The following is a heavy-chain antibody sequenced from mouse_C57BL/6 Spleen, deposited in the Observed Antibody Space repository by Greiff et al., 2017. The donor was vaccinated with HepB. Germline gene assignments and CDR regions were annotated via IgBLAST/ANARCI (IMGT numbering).Heavy chain of an antibody. CDR3: AREQGYYGVDY. J-gene: IGHJ2*01. V-gene: IGHV3-6*01. D-gene: IGHD1-1*01. Sequence: DVKLQESGPGLVKPSQSLSLTCSVTGYSITSGYYWNWIRQFPGNKLEWMGYISYDGSNNYNPSLKNRISITRDTSKNQFFLKLNSVTTEDTATYYCAREQGYYGVDYWGQGTTLTVSS. CDR2: ISYDGSN. CDR1: GYSITSGYY.